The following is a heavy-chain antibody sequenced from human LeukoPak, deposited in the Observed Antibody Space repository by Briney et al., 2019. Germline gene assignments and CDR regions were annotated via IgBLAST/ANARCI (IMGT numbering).Heavy chain of an antibody. Sequence: PSETLSLTCAAYGGSFSGSYWSWIRQSPGKGLEWIGEIIHSGSTTYNPSLKSRVTISVDTSKNQFSLKLSSVTAAGTAVYYCARDPATTTVAHHFDYWGQGTPVTVSS. J-gene: IGHJ4*02. D-gene: IGHD4-23*01. V-gene: IGHV4-34*12. CDR1: GGSFSGSY. CDR3: ARDPATTTVAHHFDY. CDR2: IIHSGST.